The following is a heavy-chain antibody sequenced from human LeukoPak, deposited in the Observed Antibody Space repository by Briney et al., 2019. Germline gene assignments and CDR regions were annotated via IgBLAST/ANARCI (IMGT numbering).Heavy chain of an antibody. CDR3: AKTLAAAGAFDI. Sequence: SETLSLTCTVSGGSVSSGSYYWSWIRQPPGKGLEWIGYTYYSGSTNYNPSLKSRVTISVDTSKNQFSLKLSSVTAADTAVYYCAKTLAAAGAFDIWGQGTMVTVSS. CDR2: TYYSGST. D-gene: IGHD6-13*01. J-gene: IGHJ3*02. V-gene: IGHV4-61*01. CDR1: GGSVSSGSYY.